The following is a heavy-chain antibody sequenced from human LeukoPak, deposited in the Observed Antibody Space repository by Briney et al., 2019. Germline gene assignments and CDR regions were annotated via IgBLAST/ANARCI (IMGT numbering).Heavy chain of an antibody. Sequence: GESLKISCKGSGYSFTTHWIGWVRQMPGKGLELMGIIYPGDSDTRYSPSFQGQVTISADKSISTAYLQWSSLKASDTAMYYCARPRGGYFDWLLKDDAFDIWGQGTMVTVSS. V-gene: IGHV5-51*01. CDR3: ARPRGGYFDWLLKDDAFDI. J-gene: IGHJ3*02. CDR2: IYPGDSDT. CDR1: GYSFTTHW. D-gene: IGHD3-9*01.